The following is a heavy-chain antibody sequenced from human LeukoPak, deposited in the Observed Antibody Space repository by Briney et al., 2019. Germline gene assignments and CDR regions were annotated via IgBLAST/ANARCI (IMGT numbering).Heavy chain of an antibody. V-gene: IGHV3-7*01. J-gene: IGHJ4*02. Sequence: PGGSLRLSCAASGFTFSSYWMSWVRQAPGKGLEWVANIKQDGSEKYYADSVKGRFTISRDNAKNSLYLQMNSLRAEDTAVYYCARDPEMATIALFDYWGQGTLVTVSS. CDR3: ARDPEMATIALFDY. D-gene: IGHD5-24*01. CDR1: GFTFSSYW. CDR2: IKQDGSEK.